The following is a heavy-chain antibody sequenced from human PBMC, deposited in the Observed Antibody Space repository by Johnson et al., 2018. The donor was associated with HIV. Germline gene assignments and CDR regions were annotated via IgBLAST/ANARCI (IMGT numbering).Heavy chain of an antibody. Sequence: VQLVESGGGLVQPGRSLRLSCVGSGFSFSDHFMDWVRQAPGKGLEWVGRTRNKANSYTTEYAASVKGRFTISRDDSKNSLYLQMNSLKTEDTAVYYCAREPHNFWSPDAFDIWGQGTMVTVSS. V-gene: IGHV3-72*01. CDR2: TRNKANSYTT. CDR1: GFSFSDHF. D-gene: IGHD3-3*01. CDR3: AREPHNFWSPDAFDI. J-gene: IGHJ3*02.